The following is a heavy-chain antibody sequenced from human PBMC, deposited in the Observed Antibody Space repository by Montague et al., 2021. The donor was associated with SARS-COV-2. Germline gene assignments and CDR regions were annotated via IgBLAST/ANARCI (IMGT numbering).Heavy chain of an antibody. CDR1: GDSVSSNTVA. CDR3: ARDSEYSFDY. J-gene: IGHJ4*02. V-gene: IGHV6-1*01. Sequence: CAISGDSVSSNTVAWNWFRQSPSRGLEWLGRTYYRSKWYNDYAVSMQSRVTINPDTSKNQFSLHVNSVTPEDTAVDYCARDSEYSFDYWGQGLLVTVSS. D-gene: IGHD6-6*01. CDR2: TYYRSKWYN.